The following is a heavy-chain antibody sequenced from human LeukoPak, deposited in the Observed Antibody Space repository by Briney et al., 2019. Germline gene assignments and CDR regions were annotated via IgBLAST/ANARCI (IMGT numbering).Heavy chain of an antibody. CDR1: GYTFTGYH. D-gene: IGHD6-19*01. Sequence: ASVKVSCKASGYTFTGYHRHWVRQAPGQGLEWMGRINPNSGGTTYAQKFQGRVTMTRDTSISTAYMELSRLRSDDTAVFYCARQRSGWSYDAFDIWGQGTMVTVSS. CDR3: ARQRSGWSYDAFDI. J-gene: IGHJ3*02. V-gene: IGHV1-2*06. CDR2: INPNSGGT.